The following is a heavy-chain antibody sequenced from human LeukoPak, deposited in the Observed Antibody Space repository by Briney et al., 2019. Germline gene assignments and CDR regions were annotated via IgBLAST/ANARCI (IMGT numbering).Heavy chain of an antibody. D-gene: IGHD1-26*01. J-gene: IGHJ4*02. CDR2: ISYDGSNK. V-gene: IGHV3-30-3*01. Sequence: GGSLRLSCAASGFTFSNYAMHWVRQAPGKGLEWVAVISYDGSNKYYADSVKGRFTISRDNAKSSLYLQMNSLRAEDTAIYYCARDWASPGPTTIWGQGTLVTVSS. CDR3: ARDWASPGPTTI. CDR1: GFTFSNYA.